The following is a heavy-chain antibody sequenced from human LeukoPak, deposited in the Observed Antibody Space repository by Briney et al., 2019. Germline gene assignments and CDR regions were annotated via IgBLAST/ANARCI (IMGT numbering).Heavy chain of an antibody. D-gene: IGHD4-17*01. CDR1: GFTFSSYA. Sequence: GGSLRLSCAASGFTFSSYAMSWVRQAPGKGLEWVSAISGSGGSTYYADSVKGRFTISRDNSENTLYLQMNSLRAEDTAVYYCAKVLYGWTTVTAYFDYWGQGTLVTVSS. J-gene: IGHJ4*02. CDR3: AKVLYGWTTVTAYFDY. CDR2: ISGSGGST. V-gene: IGHV3-23*01.